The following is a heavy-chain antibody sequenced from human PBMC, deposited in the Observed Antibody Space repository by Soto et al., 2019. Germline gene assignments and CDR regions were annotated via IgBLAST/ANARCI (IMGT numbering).Heavy chain of an antibody. D-gene: IGHD2-15*01. CDR3: ARDSGSYCSGGSCYSRAYYYYGMDV. Sequence: GASVKVSCKASGYTFTGYYMHWVRQAPGQGLEWMGWINPNSGGTNYAQKFQGRVTMTRDTSISTAYMELSRLRSDDTAVYYCARDSGSYCSGGSCYSRAYYYYGMDVWGQGTTVTVSS. CDR2: INPNSGGT. J-gene: IGHJ6*02. V-gene: IGHV1-2*02. CDR1: GYTFTGYY.